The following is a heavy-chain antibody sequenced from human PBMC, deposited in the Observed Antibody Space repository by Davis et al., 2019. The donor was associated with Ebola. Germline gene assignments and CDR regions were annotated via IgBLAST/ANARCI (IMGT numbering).Heavy chain of an antibody. J-gene: IGHJ4*02. CDR3: ARGFYGSGTDYTSSYYFDN. CDR1: GYTFTTYY. Sequence: ASVQVSCKASGYTFTTYYMHWVRQAPGQGLEWMGIINPSGGVTNYAQKFQGRVTMTRDTATGTVHMELSSLRSEDTAVFYCARGFYGSGTDYTSSYYFDNWGQGTLVTVSS. V-gene: IGHV1-46*01. D-gene: IGHD3-10*01. CDR2: INPSGGVT.